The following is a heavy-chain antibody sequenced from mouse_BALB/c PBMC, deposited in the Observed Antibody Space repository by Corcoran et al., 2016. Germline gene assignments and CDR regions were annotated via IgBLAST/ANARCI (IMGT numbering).Heavy chain of an antibody. V-gene: IGHV1S136*01. Sequence: EVQLQQSGPELVKPGASVKMSCKASGYTFTSYVMHWVKKKPGQGLEWIGYINPYNDGTKYNEKFKGKATLTSDKSSSTAYMELSSLTSEDSAVYYCARAYGNPYYYAMDYWGQGTSVTVSS. CDR2: INPYNDGT. J-gene: IGHJ4*01. D-gene: IGHD2-10*02. CDR1: GYTFTSYV. CDR3: ARAYGNPYYYAMDY.